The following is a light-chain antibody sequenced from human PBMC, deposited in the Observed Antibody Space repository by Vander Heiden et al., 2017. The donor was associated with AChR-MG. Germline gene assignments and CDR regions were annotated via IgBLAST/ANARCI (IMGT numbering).Light chain of an antibody. J-gene: IGKJ1*01. Sequence: EIVLTQSTASLSLSPGERATLSCRASQSVTTYLGWYQQKPGQAPRLLIYDASNRATGIPARFSGSGSGTDFALTISSLEPEDFAVYYCQQRSDWARTFGQGTKVEIQ. CDR2: DAS. CDR3: QQRSDWART. CDR1: QSVTTY. V-gene: IGKV3-11*01.